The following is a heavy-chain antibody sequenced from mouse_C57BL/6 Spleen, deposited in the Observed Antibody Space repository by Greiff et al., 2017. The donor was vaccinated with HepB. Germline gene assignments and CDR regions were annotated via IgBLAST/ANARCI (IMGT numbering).Heavy chain of an antibody. J-gene: IGHJ2*01. CDR1: DSEVFPIAY. CDR2: ILPSIGRT. V-gene: IGHV15-2*01. Sequence: QVQLQQSGSELRSPGSSVKLSCKDFDSEVFPIAYMCWVRQKPGHGFEWIGGILPSIGRTIYGEKFEDKATSDADTLSNTAYLELNSLTSEDSAIYFCARVGYDGYYFDYWGQGTTLTVSS. CDR3: ARVGYDGYYFDY. D-gene: IGHD2-2*01.